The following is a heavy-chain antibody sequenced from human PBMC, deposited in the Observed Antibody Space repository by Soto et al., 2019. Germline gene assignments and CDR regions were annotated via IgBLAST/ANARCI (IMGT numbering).Heavy chain of an antibody. CDR1: GGSISSYY. CDR2: IYYSGST. CDR3: ARHEWDDFWSGPRPSWFAP. J-gene: IGHJ5*02. D-gene: IGHD3-3*01. V-gene: IGHV4-59*08. Sequence: SETLSLTCTVSGGSISSYYWSWIRQPPGKGLEWIGYIYYSGSTNYNPSLKSRVTISVDTSKNQFSLKLSSVTAADTAVYYCARHEWDDFWSGPRPSWFAPWGQGTLVTVSS.